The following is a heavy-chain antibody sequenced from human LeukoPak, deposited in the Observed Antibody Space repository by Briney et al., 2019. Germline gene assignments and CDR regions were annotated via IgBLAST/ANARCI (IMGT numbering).Heavy chain of an antibody. Sequence: SETLFLTCTVSGGSISSGNYYWSWIRQPPGKGLEWIGYIYYSGSTYYNPSLKSRVTMSVDTSKNQFSLKLSSVTAADTAVYYYARDLPYADYGGQGTLVTVSS. V-gene: IGHV4-30-4*01. D-gene: IGHD4-17*01. CDR3: ARDLPYADY. J-gene: IGHJ4*02. CDR2: IYYSGST. CDR1: GGSISSGNYY.